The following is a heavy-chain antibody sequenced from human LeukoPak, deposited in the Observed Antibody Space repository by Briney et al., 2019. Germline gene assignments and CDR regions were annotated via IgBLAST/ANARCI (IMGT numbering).Heavy chain of an antibody. V-gene: IGHV4-31*03. Sequence: PSETLSLTCTVSGGSISSGGYYWSWIRQHPGKGLEWIGYIYYSGSTYYNPSLKSRVTISVDTSKNQFSLKLSSVTAADTAVYYCARISRLGLGLWFRDPGLGFDYWGQGTLVTVSS. CDR2: IYYSGST. D-gene: IGHD3-10*01. CDR3: ARISRLGLGLWFRDPGLGFDY. CDR1: GGSISSGGYY. J-gene: IGHJ4*02.